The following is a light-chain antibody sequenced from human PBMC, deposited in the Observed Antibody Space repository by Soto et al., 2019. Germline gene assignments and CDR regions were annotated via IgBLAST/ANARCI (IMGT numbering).Light chain of an antibody. CDR1: QSVSSK. CDR2: GAS. Sequence: EIVMTQSPVTLSVPPGERATLSCRASQSVSSKLAWYQQKPGQAPRLLIYGASTRATGIPARFSGSGSGTEFTLSISSLQSEDFAVYYCQQYNNWPQTFGQGTKVDIK. J-gene: IGKJ2*01. V-gene: IGKV3-15*01. CDR3: QQYNNWPQT.